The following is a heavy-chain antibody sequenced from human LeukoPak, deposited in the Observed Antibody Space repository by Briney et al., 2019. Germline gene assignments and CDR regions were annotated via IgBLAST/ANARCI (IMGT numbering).Heavy chain of an antibody. CDR3: ARVVTMVRGKDWPPRYFDY. Sequence: PSQTLSLTCTVSGGSISSGGYYWSWIRQPPGKGLEWIGYIYHSGSTYYNPSLKSRVTISVDRSKNQFSLKLSSVTAADTAVYYCARVVTMVRGKDWPPRYFDYWGQGTLVTVSS. V-gene: IGHV4-30-2*01. J-gene: IGHJ4*02. D-gene: IGHD3-10*01. CDR2: IYHSGST. CDR1: GGSISSGGYY.